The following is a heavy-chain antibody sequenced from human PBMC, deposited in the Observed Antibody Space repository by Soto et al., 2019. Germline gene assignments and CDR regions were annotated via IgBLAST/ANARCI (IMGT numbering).Heavy chain of an antibody. V-gene: IGHV1-58*01. CDR2: IVVGSGNT. J-gene: IGHJ5*02. D-gene: IGHD3-10*01. CDR3: ARGVGSGTYYNQYNWFSP. Sequence: VKVSCKASGFTFTSSAVQWVRQARGQRLEWIGWIVVGSGNTNYAQKFQERVTITRDMSTSTAYMELSSLRSEDTAVYYCARGVGSGTYYNQYNWFSPWAQGTWVTVSS. CDR1: GFTFTSSA.